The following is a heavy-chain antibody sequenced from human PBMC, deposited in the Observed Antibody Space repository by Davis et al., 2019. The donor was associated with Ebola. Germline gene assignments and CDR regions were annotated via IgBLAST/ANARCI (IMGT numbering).Heavy chain of an antibody. CDR3: ATDRIVGAVHYYYGMDV. J-gene: IGHJ6*02. CDR2: IIPIFGTA. Sequence: AASVKVSCKASGGTFSSYAISWVRQAPGQGLEWMGGIIPIFGTANYAQKFQGRVTITADESTSTAYMELSSLRSEDTAVYYCATDRIVGAVHYYYGMDVWGQGTTVTVSS. CDR1: GGTFSSYA. V-gene: IGHV1-69*13. D-gene: IGHD1-26*01.